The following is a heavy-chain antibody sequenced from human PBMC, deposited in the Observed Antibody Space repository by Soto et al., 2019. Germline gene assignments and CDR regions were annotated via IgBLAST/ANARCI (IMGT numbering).Heavy chain of an antibody. V-gene: IGHV4-28*01. D-gene: IGHD1-26*01. CDR2: IYYSGTT. CDR3: ARREIQGPIDY. J-gene: IGHJ4*02. CDR1: GYSISSSNW. Sequence: QVQLQESGPGLVKPSDTLSLTCAVSGYSISSSNWWGWIRQPPGKGLEWIGYIYYSGTTYYNPSLRSRVTMSGDTSNNQFSLKRTSVTAVDTAVYYCARREIQGPIDYWGQGTLVTVSS.